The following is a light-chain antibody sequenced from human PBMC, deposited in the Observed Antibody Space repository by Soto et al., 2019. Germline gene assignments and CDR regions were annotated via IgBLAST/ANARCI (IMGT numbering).Light chain of an antibody. CDR1: QSVDGN. Sequence: EILMTQSPATLSVSPGERATLSCRASQSVDGNLAWYQQKPGQAPRLLIYGASTRATGISARFSGSGSGTEFTLTISSLQSEDFGVYYCQQRSNWPLTFGGGTKVDIK. CDR2: GAS. CDR3: QQRSNWPLT. J-gene: IGKJ4*01. V-gene: IGKV3-15*01.